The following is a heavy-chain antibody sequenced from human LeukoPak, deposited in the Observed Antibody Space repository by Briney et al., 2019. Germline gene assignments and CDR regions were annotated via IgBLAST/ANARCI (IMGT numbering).Heavy chain of an antibody. Sequence: SETLSLTCTVSGYSISSGYYWGWIRQPPGKGLEWIGSIYHSGSTYYNPSLKSRVTISVDTSKNQFSLKLSSVTAADTAVYYCARVGPSGWYSFPYYYYYYMDVWGKGTTVTISS. CDR1: GYSISSGYY. D-gene: IGHD6-19*01. CDR2: IYHSGST. V-gene: IGHV4-38-2*02. CDR3: ARVGPSGWYSFPYYYYYYMDV. J-gene: IGHJ6*03.